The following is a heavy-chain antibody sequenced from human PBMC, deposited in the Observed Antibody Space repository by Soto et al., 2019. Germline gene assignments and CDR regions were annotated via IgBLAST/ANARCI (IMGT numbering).Heavy chain of an antibody. CDR3: ARERSAAGTGWFDP. Sequence: APVEVSCKVSGGTFSSYHLHGVRRAPGQGLEWMGIINPSGGSTSYAQTFQGRVTMTRDTSTSTVYMELSSLRSEDTAVYYCARERSAAGTGWFDPWGQGTLVTVSS. V-gene: IGHV1-46*01. CDR1: GGTFSSYH. CDR2: INPSGGST. J-gene: IGHJ5*02. D-gene: IGHD6-13*01.